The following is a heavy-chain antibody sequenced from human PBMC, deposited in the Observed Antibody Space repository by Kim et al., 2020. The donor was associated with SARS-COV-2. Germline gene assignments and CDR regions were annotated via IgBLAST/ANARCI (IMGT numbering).Heavy chain of an antibody. CDR1: GFTFSSYW. D-gene: IGHD6-19*01. CDR3: ARDGDLYSSGKDAFDI. J-gene: IGHJ3*02. V-gene: IGHV3-7*01. Sequence: GGSLRLSCAASGFTFSSYWMTWVRQAPGKGLEGVANIKQEGNQKYYGDSVKGRFTISRDNAKNSLYLQMNSLRAEDTAVYYCARDGDLYSSGKDAFDIWGQGTMVTVSS. CDR2: IKQEGNQK.